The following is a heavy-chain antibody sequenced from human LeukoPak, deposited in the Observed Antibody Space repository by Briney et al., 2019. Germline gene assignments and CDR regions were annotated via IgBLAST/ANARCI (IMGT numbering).Heavy chain of an antibody. V-gene: IGHV4-34*01. CDR1: GGSFSGYY. CDR3: AGYGTIAGTETHDAFDI. J-gene: IGHJ3*02. D-gene: IGHD6-13*01. CDR2: INHSGST. Sequence: PSETLSLTCAVYGGSFSGYYWSWIRQPPGKGLEWIGEINHSGSTNYNPSLKSRVTISVDTSKNQFSLKLSSVTAADTAVHYRAGYGTIAGTETHDAFDIWGQGTMVTVSS.